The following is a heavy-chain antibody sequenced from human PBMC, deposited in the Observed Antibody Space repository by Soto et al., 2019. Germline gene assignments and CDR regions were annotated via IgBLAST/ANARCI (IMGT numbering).Heavy chain of an antibody. CDR2: ISSSSSYI. CDR1: GFTFSSYS. Sequence: PGGSLRLSCAASGFTFSSYSMNWVRQAAGKGLEWVSSISSSSSYIYYADSVKGRFTISRDNAKNSLYLQMNSLRAEDTAVYYCAGFSSSSFYKWFDPWGQGTLVTVSS. CDR3: AGFSSSSFYKWFDP. V-gene: IGHV3-21*01. J-gene: IGHJ5*02. D-gene: IGHD6-13*01.